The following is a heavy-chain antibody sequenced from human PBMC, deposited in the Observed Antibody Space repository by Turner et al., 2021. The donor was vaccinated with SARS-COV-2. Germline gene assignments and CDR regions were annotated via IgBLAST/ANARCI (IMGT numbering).Heavy chain of an antibody. D-gene: IGHD3-22*01. CDR3: TKDYYHSRGYADAFDM. Sequence: EVQLLESGGGLVQPGGSLRLACTASGFIFNNYAMRWVSQAPGKGLEWVAAISGTGGNTYYADSAKGRFTISRDNSKNTQYLQMNSLGAEDTALYYCTKDYYHSRGYADAFDMLGQGTAVIVSS. V-gene: IGHV3-23*01. CDR2: ISGTGGNT. J-gene: IGHJ3*02. CDR1: GFIFNNYA.